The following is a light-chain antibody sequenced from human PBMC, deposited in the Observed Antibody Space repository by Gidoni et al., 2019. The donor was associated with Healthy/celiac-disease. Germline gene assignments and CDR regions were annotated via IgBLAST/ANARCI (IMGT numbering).Light chain of an antibody. CDR3: SSYTSSSTLDVV. V-gene: IGLV2-14*01. Sequence: QSALTQPASVSGSPGQSIPISCTGTSSDVGGYNYVSWYQQHPGKAPKLMIYDVSNRPSGVSNHFSGSKSGNTASLTISGLQAEDEADYYCSSYTSSSTLDVVFGGGTKLTVL. CDR2: DVS. J-gene: IGLJ2*01. CDR1: SSDVGGYNY.